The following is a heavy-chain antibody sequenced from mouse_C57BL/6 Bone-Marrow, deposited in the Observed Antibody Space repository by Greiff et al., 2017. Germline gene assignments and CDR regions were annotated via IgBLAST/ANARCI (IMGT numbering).Heavy chain of an antibody. CDR3: ARALFAY. J-gene: IGHJ3*01. CDR2: ISDGGSYT. V-gene: IGHV5-4*03. Sequence: EVMLVESGGGLVKPGGSLKLSFAASGFTFSSYAMSWVRQTPEKRLEWVATISDGGSYTYYPDNVKGRFTISRDNAKNNLYLQMSHLKSEDTAMYYCARALFAYWGQGTLVTVSA. CDR1: GFTFSSYA.